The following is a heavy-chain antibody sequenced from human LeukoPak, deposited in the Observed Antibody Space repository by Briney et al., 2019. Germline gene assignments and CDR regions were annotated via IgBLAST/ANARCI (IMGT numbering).Heavy chain of an antibody. CDR1: GFTFSSYE. J-gene: IGHJ4*02. Sequence: GGSLRLSCAASGFTFSSYEMNWVRQAPGKGLEWVSYISSSGSTIYYADSVKGRFTISRDNAKNSLYLQMNSLRAEDTAVYYCARGDPIYDFWSGGDHWGQGSLVSVSS. V-gene: IGHV3-48*03. CDR2: ISSSGSTI. CDR3: ARGDPIYDFWSGGDH. D-gene: IGHD3-3*01.